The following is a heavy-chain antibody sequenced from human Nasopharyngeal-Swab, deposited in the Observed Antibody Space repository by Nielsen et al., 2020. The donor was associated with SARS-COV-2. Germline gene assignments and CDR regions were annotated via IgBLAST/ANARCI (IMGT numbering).Heavy chain of an antibody. J-gene: IGHJ5*02. V-gene: IGHV4-31*03. D-gene: IGHD3-16*02. CDR2: IYYSGST. Sequence: SETLSLTCTVSGGSITSGGYYWSWIRQNPGKGLEWIGYIYYSGSTYYNPTLKSRVTISVDTSKNQFSLKLSSVTAADTAVYYCARVHYDYVWGSYRSFYGWFDPWGQGTLVTVSS. CDR1: GGSITSGGYY. CDR3: ARVHYDYVWGSYRSFYGWFDP.